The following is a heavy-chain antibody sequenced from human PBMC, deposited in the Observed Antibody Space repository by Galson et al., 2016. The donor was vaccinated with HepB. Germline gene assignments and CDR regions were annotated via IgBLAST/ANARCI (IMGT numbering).Heavy chain of an antibody. J-gene: IGHJ4*02. V-gene: IGHV3-21*01. CDR3: AREGPAETFDY. CDR2: ISSSSSYI. D-gene: IGHD6-13*01. Sequence: QAPGKWLEWVSSISSSSSYIYYADSVRGRFTISRDNAKNSLYLQMNSLRAEDTAVYYCAREGPAETFDYWGQGTLVTVSS.